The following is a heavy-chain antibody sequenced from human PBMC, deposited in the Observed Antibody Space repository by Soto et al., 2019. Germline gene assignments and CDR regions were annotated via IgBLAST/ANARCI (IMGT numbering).Heavy chain of an antibody. J-gene: IGHJ3*02. Sequence: QVQLVQSGAEVQKPGSSVKVSCKASGGTFSSYAISWVRQAPGQGLEWMGGIIPIFGTANYAQKFQGRVTITADESTSTAYMELSSLRSEDTAVYYCEGLLWFGELQNDAFDIWGQGTMVTVSS. V-gene: IGHV1-69*01. CDR2: IIPIFGTA. D-gene: IGHD3-10*01. CDR1: GGTFSSYA. CDR3: EGLLWFGELQNDAFDI.